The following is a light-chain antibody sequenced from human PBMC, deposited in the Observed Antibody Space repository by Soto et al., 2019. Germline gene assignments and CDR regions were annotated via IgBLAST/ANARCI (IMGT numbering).Light chain of an antibody. CDR1: QSVLYSSNNENY. CDR3: QQYSSTPPT. CDR2: WAS. J-gene: IGKJ1*01. Sequence: DIVMTQSPDSLAVSLGERATINCKSSQSVLYSSNNENYLAWYQQKPGQPPNLLIYWASTRESGVPDRFRGSGSGTDFTLTISSLQAEDVAVYFCQQYSSTPPTFGQGTKVAIK. V-gene: IGKV4-1*01.